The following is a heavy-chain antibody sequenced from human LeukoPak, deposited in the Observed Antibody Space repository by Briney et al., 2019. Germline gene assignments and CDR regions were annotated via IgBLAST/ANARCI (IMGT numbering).Heavy chain of an antibody. Sequence: GGSLRLSCAVSGFTFSSYTMNWVRQAPGKGLEWVAFIRYDGSNKYYADSVKGRFTISRDNSKNTLYLQMNSLRAEDTAVYYCAKDLSASSSSRELDYWGQGTLVTVSS. CDR2: IRYDGSNK. J-gene: IGHJ4*02. V-gene: IGHV3-30*02. CDR3: AKDLSASSSSRELDY. D-gene: IGHD6-6*01. CDR1: GFTFSSYT.